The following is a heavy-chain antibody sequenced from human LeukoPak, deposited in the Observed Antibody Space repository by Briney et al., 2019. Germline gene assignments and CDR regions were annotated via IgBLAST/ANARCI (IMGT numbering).Heavy chain of an antibody. CDR2: ISYDGSNK. D-gene: IGHD3-3*01. Sequence: GGSLRLSCAASGFTFSSYAMHWVRQAPGKGLEWVAVISYDGSNKYYADSVKGRFTISRDNSKNTLYLQMNSLRAEDTAVYYCARWVDDLWSGYLDFDYWGQGTLVTVSS. J-gene: IGHJ4*02. CDR3: ARWVDDLWSGYLDFDY. CDR1: GFTFSSYA. V-gene: IGHV3-30-3*01.